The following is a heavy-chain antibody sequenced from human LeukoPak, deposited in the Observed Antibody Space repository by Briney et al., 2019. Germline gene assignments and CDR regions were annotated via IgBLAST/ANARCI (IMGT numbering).Heavy chain of an antibody. J-gene: IGHJ3*02. CDR3: AKVLFGAAAEGDAVDI. D-gene: IGHD6-25*01. CDR1: GYTFSSYD. V-gene: IGHV3-23*01. CDR2: ISGSGGST. Sequence: GGSLRLSCGASGYTFSSYDMIWVRQAPGRGLEWVSAISGSGGSTYYADSVKGRFTISRDNSKNTLYLQMNSLRAEDTAVYYCAKVLFGAAAEGDAVDIWGQGAMVTVSS.